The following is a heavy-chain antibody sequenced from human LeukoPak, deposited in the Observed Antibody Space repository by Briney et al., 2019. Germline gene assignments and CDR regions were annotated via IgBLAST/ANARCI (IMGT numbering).Heavy chain of an antibody. CDR1: GFSFSGFA. Sequence: GGSLRLSCAGSGFSFSGFAMTWVRQAPGKGLEWVSTIYGGGTNTFYADSVKGRFTISRDDSKNMQFLEMDSLRPEDTAVYFCAKGITEAAGIYFDSWGQGTLVTVSS. CDR2: IYGGGTNT. V-gene: IGHV3-23*01. CDR3: AKGITEAAGIYFDS. D-gene: IGHD6-19*01. J-gene: IGHJ4*02.